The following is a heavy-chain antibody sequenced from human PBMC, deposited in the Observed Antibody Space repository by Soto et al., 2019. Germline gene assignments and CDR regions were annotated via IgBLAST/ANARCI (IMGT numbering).Heavy chain of an antibody. CDR3: VIPTRSVRGMGV. D-gene: IGHD6-6*01. Sequence: GSLRLSFAASGFTFSNFWMSWARQAPVKGLEWVANIKGDGSVTQYVASVEGRFTISRDNAKYSLYLQMNSLRVEDTALYYCVIPTRSVRGMGVWGQGTTVTVSS. V-gene: IGHV3-7*03. CDR1: GFTFSNFW. J-gene: IGHJ6*02. CDR2: IKGDGSVT.